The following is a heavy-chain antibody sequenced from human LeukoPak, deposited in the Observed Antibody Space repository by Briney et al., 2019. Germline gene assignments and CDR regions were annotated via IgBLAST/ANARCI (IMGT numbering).Heavy chain of an antibody. V-gene: IGHV4-34*01. Sequence: KPSETLSLTCAVYGGSFSGYYWSWIRQPPGKGLEWIGEINHSGSTNYNPSLKSRVTISVDTSNNQFSLKLSSVTAADTAVYYCARVGYDTDAFDIWGQGTMVTVSS. D-gene: IGHD3-9*01. CDR2: INHSGST. J-gene: IGHJ3*02. CDR1: GGSFSGYY. CDR3: ARVGYDTDAFDI.